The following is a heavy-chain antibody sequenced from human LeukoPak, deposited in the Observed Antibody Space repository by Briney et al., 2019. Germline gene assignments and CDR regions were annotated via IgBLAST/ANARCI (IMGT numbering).Heavy chain of an antibody. CDR2: ISAYNGNT. D-gene: IGHD2-2*01. CDR1: GYTFTSYG. CDR3: ARDFQHGDAFDI. Sequence: ASVKVSCKASGYTFTSYGISWVRQAPGQGLEWMGWISAYNGNTNYAQKLQGRVTMTTDTSTSTAYMELRSLRSEDTAVYYCARDFQHGDAFDIWGQGTMVTVSS. V-gene: IGHV1-18*01. J-gene: IGHJ3*02.